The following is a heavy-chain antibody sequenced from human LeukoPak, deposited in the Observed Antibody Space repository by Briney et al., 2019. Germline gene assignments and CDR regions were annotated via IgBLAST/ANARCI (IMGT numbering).Heavy chain of an antibody. CDR2: INPNSGGT. CDR1: GYTFTGYY. Sequence: GASVKVSCKASGYTFTGYYMHWVRQAPGQGLEWMGRINPNSGGTNYAQKFQGRVTMTRDTSISTAYMELSRLRSDDTAVYYCARDGPDSSGWFERYYYYYGMDVWGQGTTVTVSS. D-gene: IGHD6-19*01. V-gene: IGHV1-2*06. J-gene: IGHJ6*02. CDR3: ARDGPDSSGWFERYYYYYGMDV.